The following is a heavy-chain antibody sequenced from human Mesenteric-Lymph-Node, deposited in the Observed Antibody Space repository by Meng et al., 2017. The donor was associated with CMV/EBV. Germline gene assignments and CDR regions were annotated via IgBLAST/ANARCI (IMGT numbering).Heavy chain of an antibody. D-gene: IGHD3-3*01. CDR3: ARVNYVTSFGVALDY. CDR1: GFTFTSYW. J-gene: IGHJ4*02. V-gene: IGHV3-7*03. Sequence: GGSLRLSCAASGFTFTSYWMSWVRQAPGKGLEWVANIKQDGSDKYFVDSVKGRFTISRDNSKNTVFLQLNSLRAEDTAVYYCARVNYVTSFGVALDYWGQGTLVTVSS. CDR2: IKQDGSDK.